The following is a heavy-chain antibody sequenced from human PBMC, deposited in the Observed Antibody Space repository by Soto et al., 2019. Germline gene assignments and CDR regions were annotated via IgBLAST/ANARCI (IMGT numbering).Heavy chain of an antibody. CDR3: ERDREGQPHLRQLIDY. V-gene: IGHV3-30-3*01. CDR1: GFTFNYHS. D-gene: IGHD1-1*01. Sequence: GGSLRLSCAASGFTFNYHSMHWVRQAPGKGLQWVAVISYDGSNKYYTDSVTGRFTISRDNSKNMLYLQMNSLRPEDTAVYSCERDREGQPHLRQLIDYWGQGTLVTVSS. CDR2: ISYDGSNK. J-gene: IGHJ4*02.